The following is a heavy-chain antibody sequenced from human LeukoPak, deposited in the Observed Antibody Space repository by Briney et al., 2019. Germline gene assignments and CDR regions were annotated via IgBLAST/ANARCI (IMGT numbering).Heavy chain of an antibody. D-gene: IGHD2-15*01. V-gene: IGHV1-69*05. CDR3: ARDRSGVRFCSGGSCRYDY. J-gene: IGHJ4*02. CDR2: IIPIFGTA. CDR1: GGTFSSYA. Sequence: GASVKVSCKASGGTFSSYAISWVRQAPGQGLEWMGRIIPIFGTANYAQKFQGRVTITTDESTSTAYMELSSLRSEDTAVYYCARDRSGVRFCSGGSCRYDYWGQGTLVTVSS.